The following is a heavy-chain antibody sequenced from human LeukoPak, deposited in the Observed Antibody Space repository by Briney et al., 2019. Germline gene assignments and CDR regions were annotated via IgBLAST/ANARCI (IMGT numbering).Heavy chain of an antibody. J-gene: IGHJ4*02. Sequence: GGSLRLSCAASGFTVSSNYMSWAGKAQGKGRGWVSVIYSGGSTYYADSVKGRFTISRDNSKNTVYLQMNSLRAEDTAVYYCARNIPVTRWGYWGQGTLVTVSS. CDR3: ARNIPVTRWGY. CDR2: IYSGGST. CDR1: GFTVSSNY. D-gene: IGHD2-21*01. V-gene: IGHV3-66*01.